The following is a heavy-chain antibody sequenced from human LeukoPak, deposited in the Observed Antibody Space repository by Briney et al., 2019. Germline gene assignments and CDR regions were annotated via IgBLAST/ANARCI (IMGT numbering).Heavy chain of an antibody. CDR3: AKLPFGVVIIGDDY. J-gene: IGHJ4*02. Sequence: GGSLRLSCAASGFTFSSYAMSWVRQAPGKGLEWVSAISGSGGSTYYADSVKGRFTISRDNSKNTLYLQMNSLRAEDTAVYYCAKLPFGVVIIGDDYWGQGALVTVSS. CDR1: GFTFSSYA. V-gene: IGHV3-23*01. CDR2: ISGSGGST. D-gene: IGHD3-3*01.